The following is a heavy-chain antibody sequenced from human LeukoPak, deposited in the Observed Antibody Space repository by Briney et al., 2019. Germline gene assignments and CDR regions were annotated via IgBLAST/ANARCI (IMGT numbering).Heavy chain of an antibody. V-gene: IGHV3-21*04. D-gene: IGHD1-1*01. CDR3: ARDQGRRYGFDY. CDR2: ISSSSSYI. CDR1: GFTFSSYS. Sequence: GGSLRLSCAASGFTFSSYSMNWVRQAPGKGLEWVSSISSSSSYIYYADSVKGRFTISRDNAKNSLYLQMNSLRAEDTAVYYCARDQGRRYGFDYWGQGTLVTVSS. J-gene: IGHJ4*02.